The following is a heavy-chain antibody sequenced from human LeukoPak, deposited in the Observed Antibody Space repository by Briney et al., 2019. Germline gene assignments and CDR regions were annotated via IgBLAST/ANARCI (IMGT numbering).Heavy chain of an antibody. Sequence: PGGSLRLSCAASGFTFDDYAMHWARQAPGKGLEWVSGISWNSGTRGYADSVKGRFTISRDNAKTSLYLQMNSLRAEDTALYYCAKDISSSPGRGTYYFDYWGQGTLVTVSS. D-gene: IGHD6-13*01. CDR2: ISWNSGTR. J-gene: IGHJ4*02. V-gene: IGHV3-9*01. CDR1: GFTFDDYA. CDR3: AKDISSSPGRGTYYFDY.